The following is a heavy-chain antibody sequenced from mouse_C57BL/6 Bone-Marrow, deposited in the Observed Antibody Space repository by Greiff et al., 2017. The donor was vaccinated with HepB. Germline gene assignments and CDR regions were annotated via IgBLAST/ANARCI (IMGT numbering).Heavy chain of an antibody. CDR2: INPSSGYT. D-gene: IGHD4-1*01. Sequence: VKLQESGAELARPGASVKMSCKASGYTFTSYTMHWVKQRPGQGLEWIGYINPSSGYTKYNQKFKDKATLTADKSSSTAYMQLSSLTSEDSAVYYCARSRGGTVFDYWGQGTTLTVSS. CDR3: ARSRGGTVFDY. V-gene: IGHV1-4*01. J-gene: IGHJ2*01. CDR1: GYTFTSYT.